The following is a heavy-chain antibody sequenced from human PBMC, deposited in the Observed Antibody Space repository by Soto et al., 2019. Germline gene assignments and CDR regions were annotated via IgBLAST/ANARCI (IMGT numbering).Heavy chain of an antibody. CDR2: IWYDGSNK. J-gene: IGHJ4*02. V-gene: IGHV3-33*01. Sequence: QVQLVESGGGVVQPGRSLRLSCAASGFTFSSYGMHWVRQAPGKGLEWVAVIWYDGSNKYYADSVKGRFTISRDNSKNTLYLLMNSLRAEDTAIYYCARDKDWAFDYWGQGTLVTVPS. CDR1: GFTFSSYG. D-gene: IGHD3-9*01. CDR3: ARDKDWAFDY.